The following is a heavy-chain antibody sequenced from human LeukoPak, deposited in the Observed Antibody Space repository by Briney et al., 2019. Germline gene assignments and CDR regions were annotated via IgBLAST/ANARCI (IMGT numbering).Heavy chain of an antibody. CDR2: ISSSSSYI. CDR3: ARLPYDSSGYHFDY. CDR1: GGSISGYY. Sequence: ETLSLTCTVSGGSISGYYWTWVRQAPGKGLEWVSSISSSSSYIYYADSVKGRFTISRDNAKNSLYLQMNSLRAEDTAVYYCARLPYDSSGYHFDYWGQGTLVTVSS. J-gene: IGHJ4*02. D-gene: IGHD3-22*01. V-gene: IGHV3-21*01.